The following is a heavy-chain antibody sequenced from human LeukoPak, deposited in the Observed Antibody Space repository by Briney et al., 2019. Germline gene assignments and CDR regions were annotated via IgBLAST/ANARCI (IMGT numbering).Heavy chain of an antibody. CDR1: GFTFDDYA. V-gene: IGHV3-9*03. CDR2: ISWNSGSI. J-gene: IGHJ5*02. CDR3: AKGRVYDDSWFDP. D-gene: IGHD3-9*01. Sequence: AGRSLRLSCAASGFTFDDYAMHWVRQAPGKGLEWVSGISWNSGSIGYADSVKGRFTISRDNAKNSLYLQMNSLRAEDMALYYCAKGRVYDDSWFDPWGPGTLVTVSS.